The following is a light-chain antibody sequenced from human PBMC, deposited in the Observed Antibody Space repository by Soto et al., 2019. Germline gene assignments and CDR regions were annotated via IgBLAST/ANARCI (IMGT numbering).Light chain of an antibody. V-gene: IGKV3-20*01. CDR3: QQYATDPLT. J-gene: IGKJ4*01. CDR2: GAS. Sequence: EIGLTQSPGTLSLSPGEGATLSCRASQSVGKNYLAWYQHKSGQAPRLLIHGASNRATGIPARFSGSGSGTDFTLTISRLEPEDFVAYYCQQYATDPLTFGGGTKVEIK. CDR1: QSVGKNY.